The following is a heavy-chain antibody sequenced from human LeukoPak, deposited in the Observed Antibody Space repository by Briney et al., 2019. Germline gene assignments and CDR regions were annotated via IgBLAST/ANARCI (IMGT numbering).Heavy chain of an antibody. V-gene: IGHV4-4*07. Sequence: SETLSLTCTVSRGSISSYYWSWIRQPAGKGLEWIGRIYTSGSTNYNPSLKRRVSMSVDTSKNQFSLKLSSVTAADTAVYYCARDYYDSSGYPFFDYWGQGTLVTVSS. J-gene: IGHJ4*02. CDR2: IYTSGST. CDR1: RGSISSYY. D-gene: IGHD3-22*01. CDR3: ARDYYDSSGYPFFDY.